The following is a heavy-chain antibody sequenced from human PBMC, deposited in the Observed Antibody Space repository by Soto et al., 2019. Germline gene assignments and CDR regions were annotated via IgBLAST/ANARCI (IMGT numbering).Heavy chain of an antibody. CDR1: TFTFSSHA. D-gene: IGHD3-10*01. CDR3: AKSRGDYYYAMDV. CDR2: ISGNAGNT. V-gene: IGHV3-23*01. Sequence: GGSLRLSCAASTFTFSSHAMNWVRQAPGKGLEWLSVISGNAGNTYYADSVKGRFTISRDNSENTLYLQMHSLRAGDTAVYYCAKSRGDYYYAMDVWGQGTTVTVSS. J-gene: IGHJ6*02.